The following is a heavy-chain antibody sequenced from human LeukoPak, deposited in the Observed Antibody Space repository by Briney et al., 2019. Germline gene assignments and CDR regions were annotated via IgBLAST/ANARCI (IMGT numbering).Heavy chain of an antibody. Sequence: EGSLRLSCAASGFTFSSYSMNWVRQAPGKGLEWVSSISSSSSYIYYADSVKGRFTISRDNAKNSLYLQMNSLRAEDTAVYYCARSRGGTYWFDPWGQGTLVTVSS. J-gene: IGHJ5*02. CDR3: ARSRGGTYWFDP. CDR1: GFTFSSYS. CDR2: ISSSSSYI. D-gene: IGHD1-1*01. V-gene: IGHV3-21*01.